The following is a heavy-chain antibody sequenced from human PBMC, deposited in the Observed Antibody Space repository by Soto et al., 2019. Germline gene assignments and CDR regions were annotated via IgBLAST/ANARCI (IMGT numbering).Heavy chain of an antibody. J-gene: IGHJ5*02. CDR1: GFSLSASGAS. CDR2: IYWNDDK. V-gene: IGHV2-5*01. CDR3: VHRLEVPGLAFDP. Sequence: SGPTLVNPTHTLRLTCAFSGFSLSASGASVGWIRQPPGKALEWLAHIYWNDDKRYSPSLRSRLTISKDTSKNQVVLTFTNMDAGDRGTYYCVHRLEVPGLAFDPCGRWTLVTVCS. D-gene: IGHD3-10*01.